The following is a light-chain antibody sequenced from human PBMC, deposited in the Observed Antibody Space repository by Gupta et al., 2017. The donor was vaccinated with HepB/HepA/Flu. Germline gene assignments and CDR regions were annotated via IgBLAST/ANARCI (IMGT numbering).Light chain of an antibody. CDR1: QSVSSSH. CDR3: QQYGSSSLT. Sequence: EIVLTQSPGTLSLSPGERAIVSCRASQSVSSSHLAWYQLKPGQAPRLLIYGASSRATGFPDRFRGSGSGTEFTLTINRLEPEDFAVYYCQQYGSSSLTFGGGTKVEI. J-gene: IGKJ4*01. CDR2: GAS. V-gene: IGKV3-20*01.